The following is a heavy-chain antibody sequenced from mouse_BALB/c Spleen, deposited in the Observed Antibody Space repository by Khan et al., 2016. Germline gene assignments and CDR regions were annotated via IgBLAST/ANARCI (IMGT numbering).Heavy chain of an antibody. J-gene: IGHJ2*01. D-gene: IGHD2-4*01. Sequence: QVQLQQSGPELVKPGASVRISCKASGYTFTGYYIHWVKQRPGQGLEWIGWIYPGNVNTKYNEKFKGKATLTADKSSSTAYMQLSSLTSEDSAVYFCARGGLRRGYYFDYWGQGTTLTVSS. CDR3: ARGGLRRGYYFDY. V-gene: IGHV1S56*01. CDR2: IYPGNVNT. CDR1: GYTFTGYY.